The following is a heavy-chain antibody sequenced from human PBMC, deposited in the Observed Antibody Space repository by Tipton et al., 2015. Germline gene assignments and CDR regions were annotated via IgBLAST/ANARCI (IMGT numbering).Heavy chain of an antibody. D-gene: IGHD3-22*01. Sequence: TLSLTCTVSGGSISSGGYYWSWIRQHPGKGLEWIGYIYYSGITYYNPSLKSRVTISVDTSKNQFSLKLSSVTAADTAVYYCATSPEDSLYYDSSGYWDYWGQGTLVTVSS. CDR2: IYYSGIT. CDR3: ATSPEDSLYYDSSGYWDY. V-gene: IGHV4-31*03. J-gene: IGHJ4*02. CDR1: GGSISSGGYY.